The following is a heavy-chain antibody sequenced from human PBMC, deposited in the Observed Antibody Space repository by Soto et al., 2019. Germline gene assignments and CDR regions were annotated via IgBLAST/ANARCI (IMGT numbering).Heavy chain of an antibody. J-gene: IGHJ6*02. CDR1: GDSVSSNSAA. D-gene: IGHD2-21*02. CDR3: ARDRSSTVYVVVTANYYSYGMDV. V-gene: IGHV6-1*01. CDR2: TYYRSKWYN. Sequence: PSQTLSLTCAISGDSVSSNSAAWNWIRQSPSRGLEWLGRTYYRSKWYNDYAVSVKSRITINPDTSKNQFSLQLNSVTPEDTAVYYCARDRSSTVYVVVTANYYSYGMDVWGQGTTVTVSS.